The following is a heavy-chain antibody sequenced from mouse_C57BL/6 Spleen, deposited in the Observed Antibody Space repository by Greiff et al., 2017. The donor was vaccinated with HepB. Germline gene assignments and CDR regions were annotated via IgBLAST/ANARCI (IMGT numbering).Heavy chain of an antibody. J-gene: IGHJ3*01. V-gene: IGHV5-4*01. CDR3: AREGFTTVPFAY. CDR1: GFTFSSYA. Sequence: EVKLMESGGGLVKPGGSLKLSCAASGFTFSSYAMSWVRQTPEKRLEWVATISDGGSYTYYPDNVKGRFTISRDNAKNNLYLQMSHLKSEDTAMYYCAREGFTTVPFAYWGQGTLVTVSA. CDR2: ISDGGSYT. D-gene: IGHD1-1*01.